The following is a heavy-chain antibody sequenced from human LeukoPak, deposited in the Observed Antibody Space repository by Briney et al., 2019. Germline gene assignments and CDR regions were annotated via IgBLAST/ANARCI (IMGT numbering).Heavy chain of an antibody. J-gene: IGHJ4*02. CDR2: ISTSSTYI. CDR1: GFTFSSYD. D-gene: IGHD3-3*01. Sequence: GGSLRLSCAASGFTFSSYDMNWVRQAPGKGLEWVSYISTSSTYIYYADSLNGRFTISRDNAKNSLYLQMNSLRDDDTAVYYCARGEHRSAWLIDYWGQGTLVTVSS. CDR3: ARGEHRSAWLIDY. V-gene: IGHV3-21*05.